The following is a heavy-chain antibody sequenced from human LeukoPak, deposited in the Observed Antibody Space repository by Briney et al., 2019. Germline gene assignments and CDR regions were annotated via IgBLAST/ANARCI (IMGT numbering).Heavy chain of an antibody. D-gene: IGHD3-9*01. CDR3: ATNYEILSGYPKNYYFHI. V-gene: IGHV1-69*06. Sequence: GSSVKVSCKASGGTFSSYAISWVRQAPGQGPGWMGGIIPLFRTANYAQKFQDRVTITADKSTNTAFMELSSLRSEDTAMYYCATNYEILSGYPKNYYFHIWGQGTMVTVSS. CDR2: IIPLFRTA. CDR1: GGTFSSYA. J-gene: IGHJ3*02.